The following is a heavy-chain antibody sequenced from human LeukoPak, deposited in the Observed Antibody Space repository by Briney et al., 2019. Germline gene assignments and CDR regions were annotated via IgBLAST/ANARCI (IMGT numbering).Heavy chain of an antibody. Sequence: SVKVTCKASVFTFTSSAMQWVRQAREQHLEWIGWIVVASGNTNYAQKFEERVTITRDMSTSTAYMELSSLRSEDTAVYYCAAARGWGGLNQWGQGTLVTVSS. V-gene: IGHV1-58*02. CDR3: AAARGWGGLNQ. D-gene: IGHD3-16*01. J-gene: IGHJ4*02. CDR1: VFTFTSSA. CDR2: IVVASGNT.